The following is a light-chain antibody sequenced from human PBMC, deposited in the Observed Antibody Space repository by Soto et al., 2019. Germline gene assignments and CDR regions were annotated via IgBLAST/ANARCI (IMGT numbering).Light chain of an antibody. CDR3: QTWGTGFRV. J-gene: IGLJ3*02. CDR2: LNSDGSH. Sequence: QSVLTQSPSASASLGASVKLTCTLSSGHSSYAIDWHQQQPEKGPRYLMNLNSDGSHSKGDGIPDRFSGSSSGAERYLTISSLQSEDEADYYCQTWGTGFRVFGGGTKATVL. V-gene: IGLV4-69*01. CDR1: SGHSSYA.